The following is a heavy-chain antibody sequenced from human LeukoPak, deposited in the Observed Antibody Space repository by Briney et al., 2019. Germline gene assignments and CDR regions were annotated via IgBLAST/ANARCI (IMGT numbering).Heavy chain of an antibody. V-gene: IGHV3-30*18. J-gene: IGHJ2*01. D-gene: IGHD1-26*01. CDR2: ISYDGSNK. CDR3: AKDRLGATDWYFDL. Sequence: GGPLRLSCAASGFTFSSYGMHWVRQAPGKGLEWVVVISYDGSNKYYADSVKGRFTISRDNSKNTLYLQMNSLRAEDTAVYYCAKDRLGATDWYFDLWGRGTLVTVSS. CDR1: GFTFSSYG.